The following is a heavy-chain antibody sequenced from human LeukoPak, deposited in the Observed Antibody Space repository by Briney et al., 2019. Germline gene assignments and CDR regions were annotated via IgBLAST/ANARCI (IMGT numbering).Heavy chain of an antibody. J-gene: IGHJ4*02. V-gene: IGHV3-23*01. Sequence: PGGSLRLSCAASGFTFSSYAMNWVRQAPGKGLEWVSAISGSGGGTYYSDSVKGRFTISRDNSKNTLYLQMNSLRAEDTAVYYCAKAGSGSYVNYWGQGTLVTVSS. CDR1: GFTFSSYA. CDR2: ISGSGGGT. D-gene: IGHD3-10*01. CDR3: AKAGSGSYVNY.